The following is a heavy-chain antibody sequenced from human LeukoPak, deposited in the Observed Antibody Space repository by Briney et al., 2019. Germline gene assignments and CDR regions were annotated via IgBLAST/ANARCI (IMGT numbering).Heavy chain of an antibody. V-gene: IGHV1-2*02. CDR1: GYTFTGYY. J-gene: IGHJ5*02. CDR3: ARPAELLWFGEVDWFDP. D-gene: IGHD3-10*01. CDR2: INPNSGGT. Sequence: ASVKVSCKASGYTFTGYYIHWARQAPGQGLEWMGWINPNSGGTNYAQKFQGRVTMTRDTSISTAYMELSRLRSDDTAVYYCARPAELLWFGEVDWFDPWGQGTLVTVSS.